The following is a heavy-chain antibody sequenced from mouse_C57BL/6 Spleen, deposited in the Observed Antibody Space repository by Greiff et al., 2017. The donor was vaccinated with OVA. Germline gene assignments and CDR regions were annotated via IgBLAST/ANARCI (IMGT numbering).Heavy chain of an antibody. CDR1: GYTFTSYW. J-gene: IGHJ2*01. CDR2: IDPSDSYT. CDR3: ARGSGTWDLDY. D-gene: IGHD4-1*01. V-gene: IGHV1-69*01. Sequence: VQLQQSGAELVMPGASVKLSCKASGYTFTSYWMHWVKQRPGQGLEWIGEIDPSDSYTNYNHKFKGKSTLTVDKSSSTAYMQLSSLTSEDSAVYYCARGSGTWDLDYWGQGTTLTVSS.